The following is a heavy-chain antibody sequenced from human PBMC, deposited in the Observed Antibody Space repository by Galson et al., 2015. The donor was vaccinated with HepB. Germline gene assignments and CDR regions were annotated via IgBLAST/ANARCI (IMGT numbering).Heavy chain of an antibody. V-gene: IGHV1-24*01. D-gene: IGHD1-26*01. J-gene: IGHJ4*02. CDR1: GYTLTELS. CDR2: FDPEDGET. CDR3: ATGNRGSYYVPYYFDY. Sequence: SVKVSCKVSGYTLTELSMHWVRQAPGKGLEWMGGFDPEDGETIYAQKFQGRVTMTEDTSTDTAYMELSSLRSEDTAVYYCATGNRGSYYVPYYFDYWGQGTLVTVSS.